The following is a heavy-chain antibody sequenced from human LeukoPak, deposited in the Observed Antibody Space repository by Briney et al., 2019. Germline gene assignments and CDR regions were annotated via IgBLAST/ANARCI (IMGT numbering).Heavy chain of an antibody. CDR1: GGSISSYY. D-gene: IGHD3-3*01. CDR3: ARGHGGAYDFWSGFRIYWFDP. V-gene: IGHV4-59*12. Sequence: SETLSLTCTVSGGSISSYYWSWIRQPPGKGLEWIGYIYYSGSTNYNPSLKSRVTISVDTSKNQFSLKLSSVTAADTAVYYCARGHGGAYDFWSGFRIYWFDPWGQGTLVTVSP. J-gene: IGHJ5*02. CDR2: IYYSGST.